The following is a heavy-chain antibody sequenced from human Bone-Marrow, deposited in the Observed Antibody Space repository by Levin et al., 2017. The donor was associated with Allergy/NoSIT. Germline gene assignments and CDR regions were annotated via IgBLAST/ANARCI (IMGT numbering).Heavy chain of an antibody. Sequence: GGSLRLSCAASGFTFSDHYMGWVRQAPGKGLEWVGRISNKAKGSTTRYAASVNGRFTLSGDDSKNSVYLQMHSLKTEDTAVYYCVRGLEGSGSYDSWGQGALVTVSS. CDR2: ISNKAKGSTT. D-gene: IGHD1-26*01. J-gene: IGHJ5*01. CDR3: VRGLEGSGSYDS. CDR1: GFTFSDHY. V-gene: IGHV3-72*01.